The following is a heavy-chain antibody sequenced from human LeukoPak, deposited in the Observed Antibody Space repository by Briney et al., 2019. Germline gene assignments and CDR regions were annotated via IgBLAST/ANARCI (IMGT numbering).Heavy chain of an antibody. CDR2: ISSSGSTI. CDR1: GFAFCDYY. CDR3: ARDPSGWLYYFDY. J-gene: IGHJ4*02. Sequence: GGSLRLSXAASGFAFCDYYMSWIRQAPGKGLEWVSYISSSGSTIYYADSVKGRFTISRDNAKNSLYLQMNSLRAEDTAVYYCARDPSGWLYYFDYWGQGTLVTVSS. D-gene: IGHD3-22*01. V-gene: IGHV3-11*04.